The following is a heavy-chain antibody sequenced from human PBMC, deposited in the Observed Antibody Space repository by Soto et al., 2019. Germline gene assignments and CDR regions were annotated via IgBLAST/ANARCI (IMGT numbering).Heavy chain of an antibody. D-gene: IGHD2-15*01. CDR3: AGDDCSGGSCYSNY. CDR2: IIPILGIA. J-gene: IGHJ4*02. V-gene: IGHV1-69*02. CDR1: GGTFSSYT. Sequence: QVQLVQSGAEVKKPGSSVKVSCKASGGTFSSYTISWVRQAPGQGLEWMGRIIPILGIANYAQKIQGRVTITADKSTSTAYMELSSLRSEDTAVYYCAGDDCSGGSCYSNYWGQGTLVTVSS.